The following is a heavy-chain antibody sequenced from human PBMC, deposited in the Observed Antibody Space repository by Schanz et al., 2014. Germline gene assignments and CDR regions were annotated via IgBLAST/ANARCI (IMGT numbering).Heavy chain of an antibody. Sequence: EVQLLESGGGLVQPGGSLRLSCAASGFTFSNYWMHWVRQAPGKGLVWVSRINGDGSRTAYADSVKGRFTVSRDNAENALYLQMDSLRAEDTAVYYCAKGRFGELSAFDIWGQGTMVTVSS. CDR3: AKGRFGELSAFDI. CDR1: GFTFSNYW. J-gene: IGHJ3*02. CDR2: INGDGSRT. D-gene: IGHD3-10*01. V-gene: IGHV3-74*02.